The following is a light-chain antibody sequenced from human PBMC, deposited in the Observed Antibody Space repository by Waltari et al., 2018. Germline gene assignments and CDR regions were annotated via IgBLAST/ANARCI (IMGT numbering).Light chain of an antibody. CDR3: LSRDSSSTRV. V-gene: IGLV3-19*01. J-gene: IGLJ3*02. CDR1: SLRRYY. Sequence: SSELTQDPAVSVALGQTVRITCQGDSLRRYYASWYQQRPGQAPFLVLYGHDNRPSGRPDRFSGSTSGNTASLTITRAQAEDAGVYYCLSRDSSSTRVFGGGTTLTV. CDR2: GHD.